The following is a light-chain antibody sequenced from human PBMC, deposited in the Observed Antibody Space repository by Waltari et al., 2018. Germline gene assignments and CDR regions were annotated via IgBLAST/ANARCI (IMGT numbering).Light chain of an antibody. CDR2: GSS. Sequence: QSVLTQPPSVSGAPGQRVTISCTGSGSNIGAGYDVHWYQQVPPAAPKPLIYGSSSRPLGVPDRFFGSTSGTSASLAITGLQAEDEAVYYCQSYDTTLSVVFGGGTKLTVL. CDR3: QSYDTTLSVV. CDR1: GSNIGAGYD. V-gene: IGLV1-40*01. J-gene: IGLJ3*02.